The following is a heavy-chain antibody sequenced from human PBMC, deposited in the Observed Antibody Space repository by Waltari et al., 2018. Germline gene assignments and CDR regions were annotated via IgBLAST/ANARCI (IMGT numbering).Heavy chain of an antibody. J-gene: IGHJ4*02. V-gene: IGHV4-39*01. D-gene: IGHD6-19*01. CDR3: ATKRESSASGFDY. CDR2: IYYSGST. CDR1: GGSISSSSYY. Sequence: QLQLQESGPGLVKPSETLSFTCTVSGGSISSSSYYWGWIRQPPGKGLEWIGSIYYSGSTYYNPSLKRRVTISVDTSKNQSSLKLSSVTAADTAVYYCATKRESSASGFDYWGQGTLVTVSS.